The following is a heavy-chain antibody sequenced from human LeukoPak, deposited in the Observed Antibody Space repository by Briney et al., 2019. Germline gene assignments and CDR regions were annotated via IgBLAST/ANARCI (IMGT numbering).Heavy chain of an antibody. V-gene: IGHV1-69*01. D-gene: IGHD3-22*01. J-gene: IGHJ6*03. CDR3: ARVPGRYYYDSSGYYYYYYYMDV. CDR2: IIPIFGTA. Sequence: SAKVSCKASGGTFSSYAISWVRQAPGQGLEWMGGIIPIFGTANYAQKFQGRVTITADESTSTAYMELSSLRSEDTAVYYCARVPGRYYYDSSGYYYYYYYMDVWGKGTTVTVSS. CDR1: GGTFSSYA.